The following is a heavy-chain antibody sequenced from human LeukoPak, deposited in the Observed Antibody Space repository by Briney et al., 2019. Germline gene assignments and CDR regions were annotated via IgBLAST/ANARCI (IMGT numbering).Heavy chain of an antibody. CDR2: IYYSGST. CDR1: GGSISGFY. V-gene: IGHV4-59*01. Sequence: SETLSLTCTVSGGSISGFYWSWIRQPPGRGLEWIGYIYYSGSTYYSPSLKSRVTISVDTSKNQFSLKLNSVTAADTAVYYCARGNILTAYLYWGQGTLVTVSS. J-gene: IGHJ4*02. D-gene: IGHD3-9*01. CDR3: ARGNILTAYLY.